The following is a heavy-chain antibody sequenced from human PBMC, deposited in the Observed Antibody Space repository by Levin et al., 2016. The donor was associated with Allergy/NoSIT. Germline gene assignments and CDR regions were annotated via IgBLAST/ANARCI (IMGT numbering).Heavy chain of an antibody. CDR2: MNPNSGNT. Sequence: ASVKVSCKASGYTFTSYDINWVRQATGQGLEWMGWMNPNSGNTGYAQKFQGRVTMTRNTSISTAYMELSSLRSEDTAVYYCARGSNIPQLSVGRGMDVWGQGTTVTVSS. J-gene: IGHJ6*02. V-gene: IGHV1-8*01. CDR3: ARGSNIPQLSVGRGMDV. CDR1: GYTFTSYD. D-gene: IGHD2-15*01.